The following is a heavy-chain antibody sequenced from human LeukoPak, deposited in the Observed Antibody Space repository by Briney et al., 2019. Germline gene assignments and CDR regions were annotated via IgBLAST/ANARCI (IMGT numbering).Heavy chain of an antibody. D-gene: IGHD3-3*01. CDR1: GFTFSSHG. V-gene: IGHV3-23*01. CDR3: AKPGAMSGSYYFDY. Sequence: GGSLRLSCAASGFTFSSHGMNWVRQAPGKGLEWVSGISPSGGITYYTDSVKGRFTISRDNSKNTLYLQMNSLRAEDTAVYYCAKPGAMSGSYYFDYWGQGTLVTVSS. J-gene: IGHJ4*02. CDR2: ISPSGGIT.